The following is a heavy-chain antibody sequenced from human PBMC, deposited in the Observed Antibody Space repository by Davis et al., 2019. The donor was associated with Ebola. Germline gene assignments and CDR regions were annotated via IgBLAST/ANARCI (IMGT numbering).Heavy chain of an antibody. Sequence: MPSETLSLTCTVSGGSISSSSYYWGWIRQPPGKGLEYIGSIYYTGSTYYNPSLKGRVTISVDTSKNQFSLNLSSVTAADTAVYYCARRSLTVTPHSFDIWGQGTMVTVSS. D-gene: IGHD4-17*01. V-gene: IGHV4-39*01. CDR1: GGSISSSSYY. J-gene: IGHJ3*02. CDR2: IYYTGST. CDR3: ARRSLTVTPHSFDI.